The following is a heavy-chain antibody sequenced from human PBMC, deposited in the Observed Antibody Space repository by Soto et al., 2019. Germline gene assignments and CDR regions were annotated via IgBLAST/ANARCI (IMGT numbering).Heavy chain of an antibody. CDR1: GGSVSSGSYY. D-gene: IGHD3-3*02. V-gene: IGHV4-61*01. J-gene: IGHJ4*02. CDR2: IYYSGST. Sequence: QVQLQESGPGLVKPSETLSLTSTVSGGSVSSGSYYWSWIRQPPAKGMEWIGYIYYSGSTNYNPSLKSRVTLSVDTSKNQFSLTLSSVTAADTAVYYCARAEVGIYYFAYGGQVTLVTVSS. CDR3: ARAEVGIYYFAY.